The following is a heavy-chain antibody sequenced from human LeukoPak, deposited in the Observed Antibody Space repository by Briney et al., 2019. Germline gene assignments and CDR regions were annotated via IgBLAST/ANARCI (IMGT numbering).Heavy chain of an antibody. CDR3: AKYGRVGPSPFDP. CDR1: GGSFSGYY. CDR2: ISGSGGST. Sequence: ETLSLTCAVYGGSFSGYYWSWIRQPPGKGLEWVSAISGSGGSTYYADSVKGRFTISRDNSKNTLYLQMNSLRAEDTAVYYCAKYGRVGPSPFDPWGQGTLVTVSS. D-gene: IGHD3-10*01. J-gene: IGHJ5*02. V-gene: IGHV3-23*01.